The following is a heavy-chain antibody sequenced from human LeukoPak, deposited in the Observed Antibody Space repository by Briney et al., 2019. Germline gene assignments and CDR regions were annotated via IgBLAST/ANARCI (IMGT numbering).Heavy chain of an antibody. V-gene: IGHV1-8*01. CDR3: AREAYIKWDPTLTLVGRTRTPVTRIVDY. CDR1: GYTFTSYD. J-gene: IGHJ4*02. Sequence: GASVKVSCKASGYTFTSYDINWVRQATGQGLEWMGWMNPNSGNTGYAQKFQGRVTMTRNTSISTAYMELRSLRSDDTAVYYCAREAYIKWDPTLTLVGRTRTPVTRIVDYWGQGTLVTVSS. CDR2: MNPNSGNT. D-gene: IGHD1-26*01.